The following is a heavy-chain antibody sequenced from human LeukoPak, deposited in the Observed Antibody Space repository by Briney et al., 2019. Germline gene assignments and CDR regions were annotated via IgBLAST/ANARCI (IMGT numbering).Heavy chain of an antibody. CDR2: ISSSGSTI. CDR1: GFTFSSYE. V-gene: IGHV3-48*03. D-gene: IGHD3-3*01. J-gene: IGHJ3*02. CDR3: ARDHRDETIQAHFDI. Sequence: PGGSLRLSCAASGFTFSSYEMNWVRQAPGKGLEWVSYISSSGSTIYYADSVKGRFTISRDNAKNSLYLQMNSLRAEDTAVYYCARDHRDETIQAHFDIWGQGTMVTVSS.